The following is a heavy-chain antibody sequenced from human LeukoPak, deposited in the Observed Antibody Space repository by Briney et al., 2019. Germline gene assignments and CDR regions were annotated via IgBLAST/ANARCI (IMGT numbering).Heavy chain of an antibody. CDR1: GFIFSSYW. CDR2: INSDGSST. J-gene: IGHJ4*02. CDR3: ARYHSSGYYGSSVGYFDY. D-gene: IGHD3-22*01. Sequence: PGGSLRLSCAASGFIFSSYWMHWVRQAPGKGLVWVSRINSDGSSTSYADSVKGRFTISRDNAKNTLYLQMNSLRAEDTAVYYCARYHSSGYYGSSVGYFDYWGQGTLVTVSP. V-gene: IGHV3-74*01.